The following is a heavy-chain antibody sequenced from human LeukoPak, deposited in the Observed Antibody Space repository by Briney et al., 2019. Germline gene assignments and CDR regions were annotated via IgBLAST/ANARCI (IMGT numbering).Heavy chain of an antibody. V-gene: IGHV3-33*01. CDR2: IWYDGSNK. CDR1: GFTFSSYG. D-gene: IGHD6-13*01. Sequence: GGSLRLSCAASGFTFSSYGMHWVRQAPGKGLEWVGVIWYDGSNKYYADSVKGRFTTSRDNAKNTLYLQMDSLRAEDTALYYCTRVQAGRAGLMDVWGRGTTVTVSS. CDR3: TRVQAGRAGLMDV. J-gene: IGHJ6*02.